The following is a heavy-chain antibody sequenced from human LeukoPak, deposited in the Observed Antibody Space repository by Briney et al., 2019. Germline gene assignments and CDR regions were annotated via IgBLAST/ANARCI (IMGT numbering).Heavy chain of an antibody. CDR1: GFTFSSYA. CDR2: ISGSGGST. D-gene: IGHD3-10*01. Sequence: PGGSLRLSCAASGFTFSSYAMSWVRQAPGKGLEWVSAISGSGGSTYYADSVKGRFTISRDNSKNTLYLQMNSLRAEDTAVYYCANHYGSRDWYFDLWGRGTLVTVSS. V-gene: IGHV3-23*01. J-gene: IGHJ2*01. CDR3: ANHYGSRDWYFDL.